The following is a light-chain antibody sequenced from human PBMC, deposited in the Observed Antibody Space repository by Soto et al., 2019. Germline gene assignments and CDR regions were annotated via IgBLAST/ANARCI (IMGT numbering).Light chain of an antibody. CDR2: WAS. CDR1: QSILNSSNNKNY. V-gene: IGKV4-1*01. CDR3: QQYDTIPT. J-gene: IGKJ1*01. Sequence: DIVMTQSPDSLAVSLGERATINCKSSQSILNSSNNKNYLAWYQQKPGQPPNLLIYWASTREPGVPDRFSGGGSGTDFTLPGSSLQAEDVAVYYSQQYDTIPTFGQGTKVEI.